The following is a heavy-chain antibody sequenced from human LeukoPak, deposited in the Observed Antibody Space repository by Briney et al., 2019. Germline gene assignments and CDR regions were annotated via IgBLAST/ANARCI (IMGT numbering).Heavy chain of an antibody. D-gene: IGHD6-13*01. V-gene: IGHV3-23*01. CDR1: GFTFSSYA. Sequence: PGGSLRLSCAASGFTFSSYAMSWVRQAPGKGLEWVSTISGSGGSTYYADSVKGRFTISRDNSKNTLYLQMNSLRAEDTAVYYCAKNGGLSSSWYDYWGQGILVTVSS. CDR3: AKNGGLSSSWYDY. J-gene: IGHJ4*02. CDR2: ISGSGGST.